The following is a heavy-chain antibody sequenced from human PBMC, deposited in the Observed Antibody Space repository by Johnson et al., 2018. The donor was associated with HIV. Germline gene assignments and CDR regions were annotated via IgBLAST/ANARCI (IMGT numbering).Heavy chain of an antibody. CDR2: ISGSGGST. V-gene: IGHV3-23*04. Sequence: EVQLVESGGGLVQPGGSLRLSCAVSGFTFSSYAMSWVRQAPGKGLEWVSAISGSGGSTYYADSVKGRFTISRDNSKSTLYLQMNSLRAEDTAVYYCARDASYYGSANDAFDIWGQGTMVTVSS. CDR1: GFTFSSYA. CDR3: ARDASYYGSANDAFDI. J-gene: IGHJ3*02. D-gene: IGHD3-10*01.